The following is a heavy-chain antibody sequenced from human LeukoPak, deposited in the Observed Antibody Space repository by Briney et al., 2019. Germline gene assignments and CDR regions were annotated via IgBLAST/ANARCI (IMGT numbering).Heavy chain of an antibody. Sequence: PSETLSLTCTVSGGSISSSAYYWSWIRQPPGKGLEWIGYIYYSGSTYYNPSLKSRVTISVDTSRTQFSLKLSSVTAADTAVYFCAKGKDIVDMDVWGKGTTVTVSS. D-gene: IGHD2-15*01. CDR2: IYYSGST. V-gene: IGHV4-30-4*08. CDR1: GGSISSSAYY. CDR3: AKGKDIVDMDV. J-gene: IGHJ6*03.